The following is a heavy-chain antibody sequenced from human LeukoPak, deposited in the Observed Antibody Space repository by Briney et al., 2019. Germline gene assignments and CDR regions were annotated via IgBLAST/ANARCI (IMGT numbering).Heavy chain of an antibody. J-gene: IGHJ4*02. Sequence: SETLSLTCTVSGRSISSYYWSWIRQPPGKGLEWIGYIYYSGSTNYNPSLKSRVTISVDTSKNQFSLKLSSVTAADTAVYYCARAQKKYYYDSSGYHSRDYFDYWGQGTLVTVSS. D-gene: IGHD3-22*01. CDR2: IYYSGST. V-gene: IGHV4-59*13. CDR3: ARAQKKYYYDSSGYHSRDYFDY. CDR1: GRSISSYY.